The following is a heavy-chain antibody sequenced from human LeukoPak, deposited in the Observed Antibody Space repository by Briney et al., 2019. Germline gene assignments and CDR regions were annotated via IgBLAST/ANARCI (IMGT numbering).Heavy chain of an antibody. V-gene: IGHV5-51*01. CDR1: GDRLTNNW. CDR2: IYPGNSDT. Sequence: GESLKISCKISGDRLTNNWIGWVRQVPGKGLEWMGLIYPGNSDTRYSPLFQGQVTLSVNRSISTAYLHWSGLKASDTAIYYCARFALTSSLDYWGQGTLVTVSS. CDR3: ARFALTSSLDY. J-gene: IGHJ4*02. D-gene: IGHD6-13*01.